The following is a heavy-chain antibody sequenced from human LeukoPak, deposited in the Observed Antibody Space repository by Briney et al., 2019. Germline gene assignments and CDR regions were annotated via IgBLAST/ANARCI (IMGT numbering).Heavy chain of an antibody. D-gene: IGHD5-18*01. CDR3: ARDTAMVF. J-gene: IGHJ4*02. CDR1: GNFISSGDNY. V-gene: IGHV4-61*02. Sequence: PSETLSLTCTVSGNFISSGDNYWSWIRQPAGKGLEWIGRIYTSGSTNYNPSLKSRVTISVDTSKNQFSLKLSSVTAADTAVYYCARDTAMVFWGQGTLVTVSS. CDR2: IYTSGST.